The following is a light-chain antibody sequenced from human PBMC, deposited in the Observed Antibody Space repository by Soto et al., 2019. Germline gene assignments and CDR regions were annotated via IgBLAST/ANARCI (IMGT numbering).Light chain of an antibody. CDR2: DAS. CDR3: QHYNSYSEA. Sequence: EIVLTQSPATLSLSPGERATLSCRASQSVSSYLAWYQQKPGQAPRLLIYDASNRATGIPARFSGSGSGTDLTITISSLGPEDCEVYYCQHYNSYSEAFGQGTKVDIK. J-gene: IGKJ1*01. V-gene: IGKV3-11*01. CDR1: QSVSSY.